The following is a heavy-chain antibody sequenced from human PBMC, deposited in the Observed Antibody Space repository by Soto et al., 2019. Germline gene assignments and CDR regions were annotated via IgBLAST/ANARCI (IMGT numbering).Heavy chain of an antibody. CDR2: ISYDGSNK. V-gene: IGHV3-30*18. CDR3: AKDLRYCGMDV. J-gene: IGHJ6*02. CDR1: GFTFSSYG. D-gene: IGHD1-20*01. Sequence: QVQLVESGGGVVQPGRSLRLSCAASGFTFSSYGTHWVRQAPGKGLEWVAVISYDGSNKYYADSVKGRFTISRDNSKNTLYLQMNSLRAEDTAVYYCAKDLRYCGMDVWGQGTTVTVSS.